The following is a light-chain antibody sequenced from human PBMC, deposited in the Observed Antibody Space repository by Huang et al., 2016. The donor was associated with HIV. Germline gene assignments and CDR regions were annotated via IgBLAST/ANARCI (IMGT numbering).Light chain of an antibody. J-gene: IGKJ1*01. V-gene: IGKV3-15*01. CDR1: QNVRTN. Sequence: EVVVTQSPATLSVSPGERATLSCRASQNVRTNLAWYQQKPGQAPRLLMFDASTMAPGIPARFSGSGSGTDFTLTISSLQSEDFAVYYCQQHNNWPRTFGQGTKVEIK. CDR2: DAS. CDR3: QQHNNWPRT.